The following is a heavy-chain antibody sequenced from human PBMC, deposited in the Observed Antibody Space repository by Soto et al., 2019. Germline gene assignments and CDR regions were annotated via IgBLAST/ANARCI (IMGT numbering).Heavy chain of an antibody. CDR1: GYSFSSHA. CDR2: IIPVFGTP. V-gene: IGHV1-69*06. Sequence: QVQLEQSGSEVKKSGSSVKVSCKASGYSFSSHAITWVRQAPGQGLEWMGGIIPVFGTPSYAQKFQGRVTISADKSTNSSYLELRRPRSEDTDVYYCARGGALSTSWYWGDGLDSWGQGTQVTVS. D-gene: IGHD6-13*01. CDR3: ARGGALSTSWYWGDGLDS. J-gene: IGHJ4*02.